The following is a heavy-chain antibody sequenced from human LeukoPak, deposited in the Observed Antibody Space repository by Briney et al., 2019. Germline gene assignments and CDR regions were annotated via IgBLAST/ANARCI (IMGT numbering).Heavy chain of an antibody. Sequence: SQTLSLTCAISGDSVSSNSAAWNWIRQSPSRGLEWLGRTYYRSKWYNDYAVSVKSRISINPDTSKNQFSLHLNSVTPEDTAFYYCARDSSSSWYPIFDFWGQGTLVTVSS. J-gene: IGHJ4*02. CDR3: ARDSSSSWYPIFDF. CDR1: GDSVSSNSAA. V-gene: IGHV6-1*01. D-gene: IGHD6-13*01. CDR2: TYYRSKWYN.